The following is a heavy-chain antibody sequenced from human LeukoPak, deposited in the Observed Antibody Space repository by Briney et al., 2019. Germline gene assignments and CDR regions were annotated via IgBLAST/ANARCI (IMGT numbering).Heavy chain of an antibody. J-gene: IGHJ3*02. Sequence: PGGSLRLSCAASGFTFSSYGMHWVRQAPGKGPEWVAIIRYDGSNKYYADSVKGRFTISRDNSKNTLYLQMNSLRAEDTAVYYCAKVNRIAARRGDAFDIWGQGTKVTVSS. V-gene: IGHV3-30*02. D-gene: IGHD6-6*01. CDR1: GFTFSSYG. CDR2: IRYDGSNK. CDR3: AKVNRIAARRGDAFDI.